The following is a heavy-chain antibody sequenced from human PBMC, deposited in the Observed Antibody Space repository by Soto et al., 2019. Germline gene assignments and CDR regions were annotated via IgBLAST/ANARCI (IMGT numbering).Heavy chain of an antibody. CDR3: ARDYYDSSGYYYTESLPMDV. CDR1: GFTFSSYG. D-gene: IGHD3-22*01. V-gene: IGHV3-33*01. J-gene: IGHJ6*02. CDR2: IWYDGSNK. Sequence: QVQLVESGGGVVQPGRSLRLSCAASGFTFSSYGMHWVRQAPGKGLEWVAVIWYDGSNKYYADSVKGRFTISRDNSKNTLYLQMNSLRAEDTAVYYCARDYYDSSGYYYTESLPMDVWGQGTTVTVSS.